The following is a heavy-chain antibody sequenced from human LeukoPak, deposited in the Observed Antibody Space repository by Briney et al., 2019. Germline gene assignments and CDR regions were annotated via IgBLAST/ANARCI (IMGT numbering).Heavy chain of an antibody. J-gene: IGHJ4*02. CDR2: IYYSGST. CDR1: GGSISSGGYY. D-gene: IGHD3-22*01. V-gene: IGHV4-61*08. CDR3: ARRSDYDSSGYSYYFDY. Sequence: SETLSLTCTVSGGSISSGGYYWSWIRQPPGKGLEWIGYIYYSGSTNYNPSLKSRVTISVDTSKNQFSLKLSSVTAADTAVYYCARRSDYDSSGYSYYFDYWGQGTLVTVSS.